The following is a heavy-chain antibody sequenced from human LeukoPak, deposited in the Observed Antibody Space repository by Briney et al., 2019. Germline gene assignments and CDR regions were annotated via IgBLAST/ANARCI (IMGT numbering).Heavy chain of an antibody. D-gene: IGHD5-18*01. J-gene: IGHJ4*02. CDR2: IDPSDSEI. CDR3: ARQTAMGRSGDY. CDR1: GYSFTSYW. V-gene: IGHV5-51*01. Sequence: GESLKISCKASGYSFTSYWIGWVRQMPGKGLEWMGIIDPSDSEIRYTPSFQGQVAISADKSLSTAYLQWNSLKASDAAMYYCARQTAMGRSGDYWGQGTLVTVSS.